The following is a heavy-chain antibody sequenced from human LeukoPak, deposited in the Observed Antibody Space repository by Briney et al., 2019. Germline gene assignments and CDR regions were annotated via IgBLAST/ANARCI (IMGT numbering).Heavy chain of an antibody. CDR1: GFTFSSYA. Sequence: PGGSLRLSCAASGFTFSSYAMHWVRQAPGKGLEWVAIISFDGSSKYYADSLTGRFTISRDKSKNTLYLQMNSLRPEDTAVYYCTRGKTDSSPLDYWGQGTLVTVSS. D-gene: IGHD6-19*01. J-gene: IGHJ4*02. CDR2: ISFDGSSK. CDR3: TRGKTDSSPLDY. V-gene: IGHV3-30-3*01.